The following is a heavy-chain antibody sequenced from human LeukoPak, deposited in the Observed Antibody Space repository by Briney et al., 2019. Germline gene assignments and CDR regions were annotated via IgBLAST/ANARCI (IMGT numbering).Heavy chain of an antibody. V-gene: IGHV4-39*01. CDR1: GGSISSSSYY. CDR2: IYYSGST. CDR3: ARHERGKNAFNL. Sequence: PSETLSLTCTVSGGSISSSSYYWGWIRQPPGKGLEWIGSIYYSGSTYYNPSLKSRVTISVDTSKDQFSLKLSSVTAADTAVYYCARHERGKNAFNLWGQGTMVTVSS. J-gene: IGHJ3*01.